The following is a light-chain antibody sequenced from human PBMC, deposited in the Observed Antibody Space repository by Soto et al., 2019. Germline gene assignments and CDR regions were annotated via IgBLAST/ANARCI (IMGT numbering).Light chain of an antibody. J-gene: IGKJ2*01. Sequence: EIVLTQSPATLSLSPGESATLSCRASQSVSSYLAWYQQKPGQAPSLLIYDASYRATGIPARFSGSGSGTDFTLTISNLEPEDFAVYYCQQRHSWPYTFGQGTKLEIK. CDR1: QSVSSY. V-gene: IGKV3-11*01. CDR2: DAS. CDR3: QQRHSWPYT.